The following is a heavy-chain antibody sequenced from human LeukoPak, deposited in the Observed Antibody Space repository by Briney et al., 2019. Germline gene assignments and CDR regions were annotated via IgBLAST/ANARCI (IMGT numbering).Heavy chain of an antibody. D-gene: IGHD2-15*01. CDR1: GYSFTSYW. Sequence: GESLKISCKGSGYSFTSYWIGWVRQMPGKGLEWMGIIYPGDSDTRYSSSFQGQVTISADKSISTAYLQWSSLKDSDTAMYYCASRVTGYCSGGSCYDYWGQGTLVTVSS. CDR2: IYPGDSDT. CDR3: ASRVTGYCSGGSCYDY. J-gene: IGHJ4*02. V-gene: IGHV5-51*01.